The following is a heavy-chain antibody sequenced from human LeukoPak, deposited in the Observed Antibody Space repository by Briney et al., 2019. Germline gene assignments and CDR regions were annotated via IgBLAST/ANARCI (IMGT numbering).Heavy chain of an antibody. Sequence: GRSLRLSCAASGFTFSSNWMHWVRQAPGKGLVWVSRSNEDGSTTNYADSVKGRFTISRDNAKNTLYLQMNSLTAEDTAVYYCVRDLGGRSGHWGQGTLVTVSS. CDR1: GFTFSSNW. CDR3: VRDLGGRSGH. D-gene: IGHD1-26*01. V-gene: IGHV3-74*01. CDR2: SNEDGSTT. J-gene: IGHJ4*02.